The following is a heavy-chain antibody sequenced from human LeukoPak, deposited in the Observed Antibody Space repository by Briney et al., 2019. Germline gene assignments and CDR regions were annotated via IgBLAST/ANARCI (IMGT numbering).Heavy chain of an antibody. V-gene: IGHV3-30*18. D-gene: IGHD3-10*01. CDR2: ISYHGSDQ. CDR1: GFTFSSYG. CDR3: AKDRGAAAWVLYFDY. Sequence: GGSPRLSCAASGFTFSSYGIHWVRQAPGKGLEWEAVISYHGSDQFYADSVEGRFTVSRDNSKNTLYLQMNSLRPEDTAVYFCAKDRGAAAWVLYFDYWGQGTLVTVSS. J-gene: IGHJ4*02.